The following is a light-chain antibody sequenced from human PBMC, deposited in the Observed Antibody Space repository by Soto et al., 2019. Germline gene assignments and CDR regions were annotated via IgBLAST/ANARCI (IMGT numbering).Light chain of an antibody. CDR1: QGISSA. CDR2: DAS. J-gene: IGKJ4*01. Sequence: AIQLTQSPSSLSASVGDRVTITCRASQGISSALAWYQQKPGKTPKLLIYDASTLESGVPSRFSGSGSGTDFTLTISSLQPEDCATYYCQQFNGYPLLTFGGGTKVEIK. V-gene: IGKV1-13*02. CDR3: QQFNGYPLLT.